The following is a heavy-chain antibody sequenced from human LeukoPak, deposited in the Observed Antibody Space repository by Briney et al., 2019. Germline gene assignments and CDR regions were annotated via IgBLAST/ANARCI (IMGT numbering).Heavy chain of an antibody. D-gene: IGHD6-19*01. J-gene: IGHJ4*02. CDR1: GFTLRSYG. Sequence: GGSFSLSRAASGFTLRSYGMHWLRQAPGPGVEWLGVVSFDVKVQYYGESVQGPVTTSRDNSQHPLSPPMDSLRPEDTAVYYCTKEPKEKTSGWYFRYWSQGTLVTVSS. CDR2: VSFDVKVQ. CDR3: TKEPKEKTSGWYFRY. V-gene: IGHV3-30*18.